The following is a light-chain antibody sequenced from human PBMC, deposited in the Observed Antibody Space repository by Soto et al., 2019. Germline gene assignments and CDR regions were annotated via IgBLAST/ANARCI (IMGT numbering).Light chain of an antibody. J-gene: IGKJ1*01. V-gene: IGKV1-5*03. CDR2: EAS. Sequence: DIQLAQSPSTLSASVGDRITITCRATQSINWLAWYQQKPGKAPKLLIFEASRLERGVPSRFSGSGSAKEFNLTISSLQPDDFGTYYCQHYDTYSPMWTFGQGTKVDVK. CDR1: QSINW. CDR3: QHYDTYSPMWT.